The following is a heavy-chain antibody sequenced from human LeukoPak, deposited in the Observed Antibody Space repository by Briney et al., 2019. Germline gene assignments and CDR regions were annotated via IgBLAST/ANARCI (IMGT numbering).Heavy chain of an antibody. CDR3: ARGVDYDILTGYDY. V-gene: IGHV3-30*04. D-gene: IGHD3-9*01. Sequence: GGSLRLSCAASGFTFSSYAMHWVRQAPGKGLEWGAVISYDGSNKYYADSVKGRFTISRDNSKNTLYLQMNSLRAEDTAVYYCARGVDYDILTGYDYWGQGTLVTVSS. J-gene: IGHJ4*02. CDR2: ISYDGSNK. CDR1: GFTFSSYA.